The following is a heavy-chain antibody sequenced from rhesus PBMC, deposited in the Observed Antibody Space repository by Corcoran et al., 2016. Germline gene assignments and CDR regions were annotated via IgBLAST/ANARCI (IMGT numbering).Heavy chain of an antibody. CDR2: IYGSSGST. J-gene: IGHJ4*01. V-gene: IGHV4-76*01. Sequence: QVQLQESGPGVVKPSETLSLTCAVSGYSISSGYDWSWIRQPPGKGLEWIGYIYGSSGSTNYNPSLKNRVTISKDTSKNQFSVKLSSVTAADTAVYYCARERGDYYAYYFDYWGQGVLVTVSS. CDR1: GYSISSGYD. D-gene: IGHD3-34*01. CDR3: ARERGDYYAYYFDY.